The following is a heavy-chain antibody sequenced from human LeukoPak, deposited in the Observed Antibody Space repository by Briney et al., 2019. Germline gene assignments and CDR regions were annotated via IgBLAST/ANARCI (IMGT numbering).Heavy chain of an antibody. CDR2: IIPIFGTA. CDR3: ASKTEGVSGSYGEESAFDI. J-gene: IGHJ3*02. D-gene: IGHD1-26*01. V-gene: IGHV1-69*13. Sequence: GASVKVSCKASGGTFSSYAISWVRQAPGQGLEWMGGIIPIFGTANYAQKFQGRVTITADESTSTAYMELSSLRSEDTAVYYCASKTEGVSGSYGEESAFDIWGQGTMVTVSS. CDR1: GGTFSSYA.